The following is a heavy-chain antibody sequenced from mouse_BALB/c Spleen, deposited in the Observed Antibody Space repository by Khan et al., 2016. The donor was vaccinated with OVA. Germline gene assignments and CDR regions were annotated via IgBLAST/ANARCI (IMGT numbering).Heavy chain of an antibody. V-gene: IGHV9-3-1*01. CDR3: ARSNSDWYFDV. Sequence: QIQLVQSGPELKKPGETVKISCKASGYTFTNYGMNWVKQAPGKGLKWMGWINTYTGEPTYADDFKGRSAFSLETSASTASLQIKNLKNEDTATYFCARSNSDWYFDVWGAGTTVTVSS. CDR2: INTYTGEP. CDR1: GYTFTNYG. D-gene: IGHD4-1*02. J-gene: IGHJ1*01.